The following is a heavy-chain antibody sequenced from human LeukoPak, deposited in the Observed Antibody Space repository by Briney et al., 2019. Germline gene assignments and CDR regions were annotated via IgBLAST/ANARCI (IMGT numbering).Heavy chain of an antibody. Sequence: SETLSLTCIVSGGSISSSSYYWGWIRQPPGKGLEWIGSIYYSGSTYYNPSLKSRVTISVDTSKNQFSLKLSSVTAADTAVYYCARLLIVVVPAAIRMGEFDYWGQGTLDTVSS. D-gene: IGHD2-2*01. CDR3: ARLLIVVVPAAIRMGEFDY. V-gene: IGHV4-39*01. CDR2: IYYSGST. J-gene: IGHJ4*02. CDR1: GGSISSSSYY.